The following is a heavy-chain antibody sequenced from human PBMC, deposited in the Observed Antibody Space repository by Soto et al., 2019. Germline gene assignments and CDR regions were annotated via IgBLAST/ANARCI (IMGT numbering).Heavy chain of an antibody. V-gene: IGHV5-51*01. CDR3: ARRTNSYWYFDL. CDR1: GYSFTNYW. D-gene: IGHD7-27*01. Sequence: LGESLKISCKGSGYSFTNYWIGWVRQMPGKGLEWMGIIYPGDSDTRYSPSFQGQVTISADKSISTAYLQWNSLKASDAAMYYCARRTNSYWYFDLWGRGTLVTVSS. CDR2: IYPGDSDT. J-gene: IGHJ2*01.